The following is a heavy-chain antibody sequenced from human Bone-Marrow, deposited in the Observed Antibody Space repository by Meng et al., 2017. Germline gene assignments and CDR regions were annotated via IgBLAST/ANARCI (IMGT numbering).Heavy chain of an antibody. CDR1: GFTFTDYA. CDR2: VSGSGGSA. V-gene: IGHV3-23*01. J-gene: IGHJ3*02. CDR3: AREVQRWLQYLGNAFDI. Sequence: GESLKISCVASGFTFTDYAMNWVRQAPEKGLEWVSGVSGSGGSAHYADSVKGRFTISRDNSKNTLFLQMNSLRAEDTAVYYCAREVQRWLQYLGNAFDIWGQGTMVTVSS. D-gene: IGHD5-24*01.